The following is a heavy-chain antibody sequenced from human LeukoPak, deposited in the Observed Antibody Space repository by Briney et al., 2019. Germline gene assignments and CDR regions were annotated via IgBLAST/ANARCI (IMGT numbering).Heavy chain of an antibody. CDR2: IRRGGDTK. D-gene: IGHD3-10*01. Sequence: GGSLTLSCAASEFVFSEYYMSCARRARGRGAEWVSYIRRGGDTKYYADSVKGRFTISRDNANNSLYLQMNNLRAEDTAVYYGAREMGGDYGSGTFFDLWGQGNMVTVSS. J-gene: IGHJ4*02. V-gene: IGHV3-11*01. CDR3: AREMGGDYGSGTFFDL. CDR1: EFVFSEYY.